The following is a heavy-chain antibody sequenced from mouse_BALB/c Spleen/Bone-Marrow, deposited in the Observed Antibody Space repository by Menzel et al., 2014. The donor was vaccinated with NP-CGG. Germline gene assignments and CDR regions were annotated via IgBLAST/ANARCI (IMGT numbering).Heavy chain of an antibody. J-gene: IGHJ4*01. Sequence: QVQLQQSGPGLVAPSQSLSITCTVSGFSLTSYGVHWVRQPPGQGLEWLGVIWAGGSTNYNSALMSRLSIRKDNSKSQVFVKMNSLQTDDTAMYYCARDWLRRAMDYWGQGTSVTVSS. V-gene: IGHV2-9*02. CDR2: IWAGGST. CDR1: GFSLTSYG. CDR3: ARDWLRRAMDY. D-gene: IGHD2-2*01.